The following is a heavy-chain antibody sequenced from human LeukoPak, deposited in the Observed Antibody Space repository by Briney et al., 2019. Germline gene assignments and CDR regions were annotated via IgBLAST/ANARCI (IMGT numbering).Heavy chain of an antibody. Sequence: GESLKISCKGSGYSFSNYWIAWVRQMPGKGLEWMGIIYPGDSDTRYSPSFQGQVTISVDKSISTAYLQWSSLKASDTAIYYCAINGSPPRWFDPWGQGTLVTVSS. D-gene: IGHD1-26*01. J-gene: IGHJ5*02. CDR2: IYPGDSDT. CDR3: AINGSPPRWFDP. V-gene: IGHV5-51*01. CDR1: GYSFSNYW.